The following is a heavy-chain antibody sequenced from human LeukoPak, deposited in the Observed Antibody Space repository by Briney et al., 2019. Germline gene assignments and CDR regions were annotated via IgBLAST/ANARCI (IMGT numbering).Heavy chain of an antibody. J-gene: IGHJ3*02. D-gene: IGHD3-10*01. CDR2: ISGNGNTI. Sequence: GGSLRLSCAASGFTFSNYEMNWVRQAPGKGLEWLSYISGNGNTIYYADSVKGRFTISRDNAKNSLYLQMNSLRPEDTAVYYCAKEGDYYGSGSYRDGFDIWGQGTRATVSS. CDR1: GFTFSNYE. V-gene: IGHV3-48*03. CDR3: AKEGDYYGSGSYRDGFDI.